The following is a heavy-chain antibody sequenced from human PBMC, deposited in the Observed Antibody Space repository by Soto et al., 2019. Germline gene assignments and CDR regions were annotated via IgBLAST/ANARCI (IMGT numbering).Heavy chain of an antibody. D-gene: IGHD3-10*01. CDR3: ARGAHNYYGSGSYPGFDY. Sequence: QVQLQESGPGLVKPSQTLSLTCTVSGGSISSGGYYWSWIRQHPGKGLEWIGYIYYSGSTYYNPSRMSRVTISLDTSKHQYSLQVSSVTAADTALYYCARGAHNYYGSGSYPGFDYGGQGTLVTVSS. J-gene: IGHJ4*02. V-gene: IGHV4-31*03. CDR1: GGSISSGGYY. CDR2: IYYSGST.